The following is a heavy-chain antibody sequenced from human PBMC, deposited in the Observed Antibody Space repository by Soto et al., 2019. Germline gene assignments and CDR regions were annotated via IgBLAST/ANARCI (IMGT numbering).Heavy chain of an antibody. CDR2: ISYDGSNK. J-gene: IGHJ4*02. Sequence: QVQLVESGGGVVQPGRSLRLSCAASGFTFSSNGMHWVRQAPGKGLEWVAVISYDGSNKYYADSVKGRFTISRDNSKNTLYLQMNSLRAEDTAVYYCARTRIAVAAGSFDYWGQGTLVTVSS. V-gene: IGHV3-30*03. D-gene: IGHD6-19*01. CDR1: GFTFSSNG. CDR3: ARTRIAVAAGSFDY.